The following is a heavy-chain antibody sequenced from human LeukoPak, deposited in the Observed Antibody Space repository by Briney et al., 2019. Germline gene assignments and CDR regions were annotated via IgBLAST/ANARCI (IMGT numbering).Heavy chain of an antibody. CDR2: ISWNSGSI. CDR3: ARDAFIGIFDI. CDR1: GFTFDDYA. Sequence: PGGSLRLSCAASGFTFDDYAMHWVRQAPGKGLEWVSGISWNSGSIGYADSVKGRFTISRDNAKNSLYLQMNSLRAEDTAVYYCARDAFIGIFDIWGQGTMVTVSS. J-gene: IGHJ3*02. D-gene: IGHD3-16*02. V-gene: IGHV3-9*01.